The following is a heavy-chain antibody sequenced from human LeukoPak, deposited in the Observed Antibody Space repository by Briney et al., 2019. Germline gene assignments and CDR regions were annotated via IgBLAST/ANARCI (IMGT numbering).Heavy chain of an antibody. Sequence: SETLSLTCAVYGGSFSDYYWSWIRQSPGKGLEWIGETYHSGSTNYNPSLKSRVTISVDTSKNQFSLKLSSVTAADTAVYYCARGGGDYGDYGKFDPWGQGTLVTVSS. J-gene: IGHJ5*02. V-gene: IGHV4-34*01. CDR2: TYHSGST. CDR1: GGSFSDYY. D-gene: IGHD4-17*01. CDR3: ARGGGDYGDYGKFDP.